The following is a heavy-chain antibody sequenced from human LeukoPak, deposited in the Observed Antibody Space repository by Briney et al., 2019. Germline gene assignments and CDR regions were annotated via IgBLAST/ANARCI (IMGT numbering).Heavy chain of an antibody. CDR3: AKVSGSTPIVYFDY. CDR2: ISWNSGSI. Sequence: GRSLRLSCAASGFTFDDYAMHWVRQAPGKGLEWVSGISWNSGSIGYADSVKGRFTISRDNAKNSLYLQMNSLRAEDTALYYCAKVSGSTPIVYFDYWGQGTPVTVSS. J-gene: IGHJ4*02. V-gene: IGHV3-9*01. CDR1: GFTFDDYA. D-gene: IGHD2-15*01.